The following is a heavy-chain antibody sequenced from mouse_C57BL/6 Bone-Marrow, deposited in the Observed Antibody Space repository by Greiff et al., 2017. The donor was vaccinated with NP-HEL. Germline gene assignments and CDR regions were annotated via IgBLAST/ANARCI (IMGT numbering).Heavy chain of an antibody. CDR3: ASGGNYRNYAMDY. V-gene: IGHV1-22*01. D-gene: IGHD2-1*01. J-gene: IGHJ4*01. CDR1: GYTFTDYN. Sequence: EVQLQQSGPELVKPGASVKMSCKASGYTFTDYNMHWVKQSHGKSLEWIGYINPNNGGTSYNQKFKGKATLTVNKTYSTAYMELRSLTSEDSAVYYCASGGNYRNYAMDYWGQGTSVTVSS. CDR2: INPNNGGT.